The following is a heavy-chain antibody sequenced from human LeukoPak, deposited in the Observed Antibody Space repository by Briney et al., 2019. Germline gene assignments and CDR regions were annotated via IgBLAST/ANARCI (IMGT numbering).Heavy chain of an antibody. J-gene: IGHJ4*02. V-gene: IGHV1-69*05. Sequence: ASVKVSCKASGSTFSSYAISWVRQAPGQGLEWMGGIIPIFGTANYAQKFQGRVTITTDESTSTAYMELSSLRSEDTAVYYCARDIWARTYYYDSSGDYWGQGTLVTVSS. D-gene: IGHD3-22*01. CDR3: ARDIWARTYYYDSSGDY. CDR2: IIPIFGTA. CDR1: GSTFSSYA.